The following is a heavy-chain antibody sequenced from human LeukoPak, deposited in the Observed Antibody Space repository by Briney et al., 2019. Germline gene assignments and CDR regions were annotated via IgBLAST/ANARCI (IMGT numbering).Heavy chain of an antibody. V-gene: IGHV3-53*01. CDR3: ARDGVGYYYYYGMDV. J-gene: IGHJ6*02. CDR1: GFTVSSNY. CDR2: IYSGGCT. D-gene: IGHD3-16*01. Sequence: GGSLRLSCAASGFTVSSNYMSWVRQAPGKGLEWVSVIYSGGCTYYADSVEGRFTISRDNSKNTLYLQMNSLRAEDTAVYYCARDGVGYYYYYGMDVWGQGTTVTVSS.